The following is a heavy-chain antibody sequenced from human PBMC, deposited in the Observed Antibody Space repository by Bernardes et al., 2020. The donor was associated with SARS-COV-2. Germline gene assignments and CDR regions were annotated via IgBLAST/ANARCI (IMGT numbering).Heavy chain of an antibody. J-gene: IGHJ6*02. CDR1: GFTFSDYY. CDR2: ISTSGSYI. CDR3: AAFRQWEILRDYYGMDV. V-gene: IGHV3-21*04. D-gene: IGHD1-26*01. Sequence: GGSLRLSCAASGFTFSDYYMNWVRQAPGKGLEWVSSISTSGSYIYQTDSVKGRFTISRDNAKNSLYLQMNSLRSEDTAVYYCAAFRQWEILRDYYGMDVWGQGTTVSVYS.